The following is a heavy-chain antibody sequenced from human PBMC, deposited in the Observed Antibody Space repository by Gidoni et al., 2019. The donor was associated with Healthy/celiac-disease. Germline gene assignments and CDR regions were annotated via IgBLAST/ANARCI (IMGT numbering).Heavy chain of an antibody. D-gene: IGHD3-16*01. CDR2: ISYDGSNK. CDR1: GFTFSSYG. J-gene: IGHJ4*02. CDR3: AKEGGTEYYFDY. Sequence: QVQLVESGGGVVQPGRSLRLSCSASGFTFSSYGMHWVPQAPGKGLEWVAVISYDGSNKYYADSVKGRFTISRDNSKNTLYLQMNSLRAEDTAVYYCAKEGGTEYYFDYWGQGTLVTVSS. V-gene: IGHV3-30*18.